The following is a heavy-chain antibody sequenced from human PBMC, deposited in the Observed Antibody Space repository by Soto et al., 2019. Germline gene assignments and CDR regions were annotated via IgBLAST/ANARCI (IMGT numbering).Heavy chain of an antibody. CDR1: GYTFTSYG. V-gene: IGHV1-18*01. J-gene: IGHJ4*02. Sequence: ASVKVSCKASGYTFTSYGISWVRQAPGQGLEWMGWISAYNGNTNYAQKLQGRVTMTTDTSTSTAYMELRSLRSDDTAVYYCARDRLDIVLVPAAFDYWGQGTLVTVSS. CDR3: ARDRLDIVLVPAAFDY. CDR2: ISAYNGNT. D-gene: IGHD2-2*01.